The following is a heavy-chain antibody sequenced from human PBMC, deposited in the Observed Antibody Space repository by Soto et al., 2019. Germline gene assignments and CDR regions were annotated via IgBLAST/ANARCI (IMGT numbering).Heavy chain of an antibody. Sequence: EVQLVESGGGLVQPGGSLRLSCAASGFTVSSNYMSWVRQAPGKGLEWVSVIYSGGSTYYADSVKGRFTISRDNSKNTLYLQMNSLRAEDTAVYYCARRYDCIWGSYRPDYYFDYWGQGTLVTVSS. CDR3: ARRYDCIWGSYRPDYYFDY. J-gene: IGHJ4*02. CDR1: GFTVSSNY. CDR2: IYSGGST. D-gene: IGHD3-16*02. V-gene: IGHV3-66*01.